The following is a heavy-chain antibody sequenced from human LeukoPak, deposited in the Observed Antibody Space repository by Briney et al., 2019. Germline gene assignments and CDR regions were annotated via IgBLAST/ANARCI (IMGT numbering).Heavy chain of an antibody. J-gene: IGHJ4*02. CDR1: GVSISSSSYY. CDR2: SYYSGST. CDR3: ARGRGSMVRGVIIPGPYYFVY. D-gene: IGHD3-10*01. Sequence: PSETLSLTCTVSGVSISSSSYYWGWIRQPPGKGLEWVGSSYYSGSTYYNLCLKSRVTISVDTSKNQLSLKLSSVTAADTAVYYCARGRGSMVRGVIIPGPYYFVYWGQGTLVTVSS. V-gene: IGHV4-39*07.